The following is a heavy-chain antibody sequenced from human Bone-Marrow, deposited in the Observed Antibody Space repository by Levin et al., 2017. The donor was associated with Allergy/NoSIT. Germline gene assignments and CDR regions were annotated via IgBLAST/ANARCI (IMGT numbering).Heavy chain of an antibody. D-gene: IGHD2-21*02. V-gene: IGHV3-48*03. CDR3: ARDQLVVVTATRVSFDY. CDR2: IDTSGSTI. J-gene: IGHJ4*02. Sequence: GGSLRLSCAASGFTFSSYEMNWVRQAPGKGLEWVSYIDTSGSTIYYADSVKGRFTISRDNAKNSLFLQMNSLRAEDTAVYFCARDQLVVVTATRVSFDYWGQGTLVTVSS. CDR1: GFTFSSYE.